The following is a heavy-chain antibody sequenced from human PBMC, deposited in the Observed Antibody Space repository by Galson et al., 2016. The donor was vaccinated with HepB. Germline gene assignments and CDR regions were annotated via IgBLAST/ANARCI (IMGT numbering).Heavy chain of an antibody. J-gene: IGHJ4*02. V-gene: IGHV4-30-2*01. CDR3: ARGPSDYGDYYFDY. D-gene: IGHD4-17*01. CDR2: IYHTGST. Sequence: TLSLTCAVSGGFVNFDGYSWSWIRQPPGKALEYIGYIYHTGSTFYGPSLKSRVTMSVDRSKNQFSLKLNFVTAADTAVYYCARGPSDYGDYYFDYWGQGTLVRVSS. CDR1: GGFVNFDGYS.